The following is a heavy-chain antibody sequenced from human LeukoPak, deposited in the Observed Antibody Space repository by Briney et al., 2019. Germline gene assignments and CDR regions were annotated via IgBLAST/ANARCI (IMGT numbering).Heavy chain of an antibody. V-gene: IGHV3-11*06. J-gene: IGHJ4*02. CDR2: ISSSSSYT. D-gene: IGHD4-23*01. CDR1: GFNLSDYY. CDR3: ARELPGGRYYFDY. Sequence: PGRSLRLSCAASGFNLSDYYMSWIRQAPGKGLEWVSYISSSSSYTNYADSVKGRFTISRDNPKNSLYLQMNSLRAEDTAVYYCARELPGGRYYFDYWGQGTLVTVSS.